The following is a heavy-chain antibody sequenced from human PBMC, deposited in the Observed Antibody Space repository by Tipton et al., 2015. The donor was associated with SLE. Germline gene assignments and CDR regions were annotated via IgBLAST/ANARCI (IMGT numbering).Heavy chain of an antibody. CDR3: ARGGGSPSY. D-gene: IGHD2-15*01. V-gene: IGHV4-34*01. Sequence: TLSFTCAVYGGSFSGYYWSWIRQPPGKGLEWIGEINHSGSTNYNPSLKSRVTISVDMPKSQFSLKLTSVTAADTAVYYCARGGGSPSYWGQGTLVTVSS. J-gene: IGHJ4*02. CDR2: INHSGST. CDR1: GGSFSGYY.